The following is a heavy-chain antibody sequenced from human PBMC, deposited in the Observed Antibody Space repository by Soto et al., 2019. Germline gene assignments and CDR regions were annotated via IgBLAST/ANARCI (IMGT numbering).Heavy chain of an antibody. D-gene: IGHD3-10*01. Sequence: QVQLVQSGAEVKKPGASVKVSCKASGYTFTSYDINWVRQATGQGLEWMGWMNPNSGNTGYAQKFQGRVTMTSNTSISTAYMELSSLRSEDTAVYYCASVLWGSGYGSGSHDYWGQGTLVTVSS. CDR2: MNPNSGNT. J-gene: IGHJ4*02. CDR1: GYTFTSYD. V-gene: IGHV1-8*01. CDR3: ASVLWGSGYGSGSHDY.